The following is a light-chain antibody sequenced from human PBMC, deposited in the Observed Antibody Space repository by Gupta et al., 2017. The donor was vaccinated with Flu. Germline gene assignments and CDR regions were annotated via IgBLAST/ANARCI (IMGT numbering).Light chain of an antibody. CDR1: SSNLGNNP. V-gene: IGLV1-44*01. CDR2: GNN. J-gene: IGLJ2*01. Sequence: VAISCSGTSSNLGNNPVNWYQQLPGTAPKLLIYGNNLRPSGVPDRFSGSKSGTSASLAISGLQSEDEADYSCASWDDNLNGVIFGGGTKLTVL. CDR3: ASWDDNLNGVI.